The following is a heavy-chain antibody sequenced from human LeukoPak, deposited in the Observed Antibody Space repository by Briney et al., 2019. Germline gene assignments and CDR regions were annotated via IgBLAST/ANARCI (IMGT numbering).Heavy chain of an antibody. CDR2: IIPIFGTA. CDR3: AEDGYNTGGAFDI. CDR1: GGTSSSYA. D-gene: IGHD5-24*01. J-gene: IGHJ3*02. Sequence: SVKVSCKASGGTSSSYAISWVRQAPGQGLEWMGRIIPIFGTANYAQKFQGRVTITTDESTSTAYMELSSLRSEDTAVYYCAEDGYNTGGAFDIWGQGTMVTVSS. V-gene: IGHV1-69*05.